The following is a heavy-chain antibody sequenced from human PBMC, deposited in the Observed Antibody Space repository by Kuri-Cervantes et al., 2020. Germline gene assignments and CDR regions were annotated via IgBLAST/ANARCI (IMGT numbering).Heavy chain of an antibody. CDR2: MNPNSGNT. CDR3: AKDGVRFREGGMDV. V-gene: IGHV1-8*01. CDR1: GYTFTSYD. D-gene: IGHD3-3*01. J-gene: IGHJ6*02. Sequence: ASVKVSCKASGYTFTSYDINWVRQATGQGLEWMGWMNPNSGNTGYAQKFQGRVTMTRNTSISTAYMELSSLRAEDTAVYYCAKDGVRFREGGMDVWGQGTTVTVSS.